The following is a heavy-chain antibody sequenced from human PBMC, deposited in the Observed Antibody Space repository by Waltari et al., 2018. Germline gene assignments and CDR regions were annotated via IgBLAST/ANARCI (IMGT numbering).Heavy chain of an antibody. J-gene: IGHJ4*02. CDR2: IRIKPNTYAP. D-gene: IGHD2-8*02. CDR1: GFTFSGFA. CDR3: TPQDCSGVGCSTPY. V-gene: IGHV3-73*02. Sequence: EVHVVESGGGLVQPGGSLKLSCAASGFTFSGFAIHWVRQASGKGLEWVGRIRIKPNTYAPMYAESVKGRFTISEDDSNNTTYLQMTGLKIDDTAVYYCTPQDCSGVGCSTPYWGQGTLVTVSS.